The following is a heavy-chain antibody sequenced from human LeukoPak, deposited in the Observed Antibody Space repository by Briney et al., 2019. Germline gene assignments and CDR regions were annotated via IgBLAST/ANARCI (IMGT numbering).Heavy chain of an antibody. D-gene: IGHD5-24*01. CDR1: GGSFSGYY. CDR3: ARSIRRDGYNFDY. CDR2: INHSGST. Sequence: KPSETLSLTCAVYGGSFSGYYWSWIRQPPGKGLEWIGEINHSGSTNCNPSLKSRVTISVDTSKNQFSLKLSSVTAADTAVYYCARSIRRDGYNFDYWGQGTLVTVSS. V-gene: IGHV4-34*01. J-gene: IGHJ4*02.